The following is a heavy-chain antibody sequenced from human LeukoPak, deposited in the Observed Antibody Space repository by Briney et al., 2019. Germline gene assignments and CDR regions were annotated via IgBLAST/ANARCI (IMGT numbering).Heavy chain of an antibody. J-gene: IGHJ1*01. D-gene: IGHD6-13*01. CDR2: ISYSSSYI. CDR1: GFTFSSYS. CDR3: ARDSSSWSWAEYFQH. Sequence: PGGSLTLSCAASGFTFSSYSMNWVRQAPGKGLEWVSSISYSSSYIYYADSVKGRFTISRDNAKNSLYLQMNSLRAEDTAVYYCARDSSSWSWAEYFQHWGQGTLVTVSS. V-gene: IGHV3-21*01.